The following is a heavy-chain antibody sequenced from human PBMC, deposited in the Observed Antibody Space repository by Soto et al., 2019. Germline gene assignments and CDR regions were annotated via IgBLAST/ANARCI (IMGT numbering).Heavy chain of an antibody. V-gene: IGHV3-21*01. CDR3: ARVKGITMDFDY. D-gene: IGHD3-10*01. CDR1: GFTFSSYS. CDR2: ISSSSSYT. Sequence: GGSLRLSCAASGFTFSSYSMNWVRQAPGKGLEWVSSISSSSSYTYYADSVKGRFTISRDNAKNSLYLQMNSLRAEDTAVYYCARVKGITMDFDYWGQGTLVTVSS. J-gene: IGHJ4*02.